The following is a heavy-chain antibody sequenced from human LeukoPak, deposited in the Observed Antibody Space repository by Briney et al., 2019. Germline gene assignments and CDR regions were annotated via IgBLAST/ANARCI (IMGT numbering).Heavy chain of an antibody. D-gene: IGHD2-2*01. CDR2: TGSTGVST. J-gene: IGHJ4*02. V-gene: IGHV3-23*01. Sequence: GGCLRLSCAASGFTFSSCAMNWVRQAPGKGLEWVSATGSTGVSTFYADSVKGRFTVSRDNSKNTLSLQMNSLRAEDTAVYYCAKDPGVVPAHYFDYWGQGILVTVSS. CDR3: AKDPGVVPAHYFDY. CDR1: GFTFSSCA.